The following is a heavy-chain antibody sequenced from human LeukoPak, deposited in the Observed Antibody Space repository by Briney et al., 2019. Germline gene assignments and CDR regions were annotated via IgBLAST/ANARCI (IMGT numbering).Heavy chain of an antibody. CDR1: GFTFSTYW. CDR3: ARDRGGSGPTTTDY. J-gene: IGHJ4*02. Sequence: QSGGSLRLSCAASGFTFSTYWMHRVRQAPGKGLVWVSRINIDGSSTIYADSVMGRFTISRDNAKNTLYLQMDSLRAEDTAVYYCARDRGGSGPTTTDYWGQGTLVTVSS. CDR2: INIDGSST. D-gene: IGHD6-19*01. V-gene: IGHV3-74*01.